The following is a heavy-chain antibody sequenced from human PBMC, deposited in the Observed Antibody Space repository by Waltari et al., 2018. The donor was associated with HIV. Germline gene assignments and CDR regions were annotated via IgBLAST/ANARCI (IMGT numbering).Heavy chain of an antibody. CDR3: AREAYGSGSNHPDGMDV. V-gene: IGHV3-48*03. D-gene: IGHD3-10*01. CDR1: AFTFSSYE. J-gene: IGHJ6*02. CDR2: ISSSGSTI. Sequence: EVQLVESGGGLVQPGGSLSPSCAASAFTFSSYEINWVRQAPGKGMEWVSYISSSGSTIYYADSVKGRFTISRDNAKNSLYLQMNSLRAEDTAVYYCAREAYGSGSNHPDGMDVWGQGTTVTVSS.